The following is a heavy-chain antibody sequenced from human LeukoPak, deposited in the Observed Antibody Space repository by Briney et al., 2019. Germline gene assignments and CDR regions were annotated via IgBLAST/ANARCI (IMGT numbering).Heavy chain of an antibody. J-gene: IGHJ4*02. CDR2: ISTSGGTI. V-gene: IGHV3-48*03. Sequence: GSLRLSCAASGFTFSRYELNWVRQAPGKGLEWVSYISTSGGTIYYADSVKGRFTISRDNAKNSLYLQMNSLRAEDTAVYYCARDSYYGGTQDYWGQGTLVTVSS. CDR3: ARDSYYGGTQDY. D-gene: IGHD4-23*01. CDR1: GFTFSRYE.